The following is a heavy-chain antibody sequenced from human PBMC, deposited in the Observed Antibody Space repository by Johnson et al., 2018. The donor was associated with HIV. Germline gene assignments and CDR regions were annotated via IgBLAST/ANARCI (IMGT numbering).Heavy chain of an antibody. Sequence: VQLVESGGGLIQPGGSLRLSCAASGFTVSSNYMSWVRQAPGKGLEWVSIIYSGGRTYHADSVKGRFTLSRDNSKNTLDLQMNSLTIEDTAVFYCAKTRMGGILDAFDLWGQGTMVIVS. CDR3: AKTRMGGILDAFDL. CDR2: IYSGGRT. D-gene: IGHD3-10*01. V-gene: IGHV3-66*02. J-gene: IGHJ3*01. CDR1: GFTVSSNY.